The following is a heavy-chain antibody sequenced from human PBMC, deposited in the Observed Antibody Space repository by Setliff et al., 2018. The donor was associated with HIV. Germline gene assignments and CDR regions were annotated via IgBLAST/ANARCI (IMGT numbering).Heavy chain of an antibody. V-gene: IGHV5-51*01. CDR2: IYPGDSDT. CDR1: GYSFTSYW. CDR3: ASGEYDYSP. Sequence: KISCKGSGYSFTSYWIGWVRQMPGKGLEWMGIIYPGDSDTRYSPSFQGQVTISRDNAKNSLYLQMNSLRVDDTGVYYCASGEYDYSPWGQGTLVTVSS. J-gene: IGHJ5*02. D-gene: IGHD4-4*01.